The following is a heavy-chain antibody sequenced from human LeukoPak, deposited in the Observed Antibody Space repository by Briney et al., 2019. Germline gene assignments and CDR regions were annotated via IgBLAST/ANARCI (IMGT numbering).Heavy chain of an antibody. J-gene: IGHJ6*02. CDR3: AREDPQTKVPEGMDV. V-gene: IGHV4-59*01. CDR2: IYYTGTT. D-gene: IGHD4/OR15-4a*01. Sequence: SETLSLTCTVSGGSISHYYWSWIRQPPGKGPEWIGYIYYTGTTNYHPSLKSRVTISVDTSKNQFSLKLNSVTAADTAVYYCAREDPQTKVPEGMDVWGQGTTVTVS. CDR1: GGSISHYY.